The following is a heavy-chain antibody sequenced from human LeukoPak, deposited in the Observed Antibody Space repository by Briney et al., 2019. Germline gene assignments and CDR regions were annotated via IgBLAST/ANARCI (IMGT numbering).Heavy chain of an antibody. CDR1: GYSFTSYW. V-gene: IGHV5-51*01. Sequence: GESLKISCKGSGYSFTSYWIGWVRQMPGKGLEWMGIIYPGDSNTRYRPSFQGQVTISADKSISTAYLQWSSLKASDTAMYYCATPPLYCNCTTCSHFYFDYWGQGTLVTVSS. J-gene: IGHJ4*02. D-gene: IGHD2-2*01. CDR2: IYPGDSNT. CDR3: ATPPLYCNCTTCSHFYFDY.